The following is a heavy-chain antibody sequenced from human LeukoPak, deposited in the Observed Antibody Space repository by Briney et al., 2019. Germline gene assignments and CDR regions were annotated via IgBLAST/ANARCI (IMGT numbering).Heavy chain of an antibody. CDR2: ISGSGGST. D-gene: IGHD2-8*01. CDR3: ANTILYLGAFNRVPFDY. V-gene: IGHV3-23*01. Sequence: GGSLRLSCAASGFTFSSYAMSWVRQAPGKGLEWVSAISGSGGSTYYADSVKGRFTISRDNSKNTLYLQMNSLRAEDTAVYYCANTILYLGAFNRVPFDYWGQGTLVTVSS. J-gene: IGHJ4*02. CDR1: GFTFSSYA.